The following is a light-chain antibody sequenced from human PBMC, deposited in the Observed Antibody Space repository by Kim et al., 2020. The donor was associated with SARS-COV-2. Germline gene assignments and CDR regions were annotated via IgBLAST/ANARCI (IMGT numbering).Light chain of an antibody. CDR1: RSDVAAYKF. J-gene: IGLJ3*02. CDR2: DVD. Sequence: GQSIPISCTGTRSDVAAYKFLSWYQQHPGEAPKVIIYDVDNRPSGVSNRFSGSKSGNTASLTISEVQAEDEADYYCSSFRSGNALLFGGGTQLTVL. V-gene: IGLV2-14*04. CDR3: SSFRSGNALL.